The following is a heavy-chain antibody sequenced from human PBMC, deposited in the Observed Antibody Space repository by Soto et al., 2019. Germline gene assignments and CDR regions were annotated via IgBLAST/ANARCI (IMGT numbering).Heavy chain of an antibody. CDR1: GYSFTSYW. V-gene: IGHV5-51*01. J-gene: IGHJ6*02. Sequence: GESLKISCKGSGYSFTSYWIGWVRQMPGKGLEWMGIIYPGDSDIRYSPSFQGQVTISADKSISTAYLQWSSLKASDTAMYYCARQQGGYSGYDFYYGMDVWGQGTTVTVSS. CDR3: ARQQGGYSGYDFYYGMDV. D-gene: IGHD5-12*01. CDR2: IYPGDSDI.